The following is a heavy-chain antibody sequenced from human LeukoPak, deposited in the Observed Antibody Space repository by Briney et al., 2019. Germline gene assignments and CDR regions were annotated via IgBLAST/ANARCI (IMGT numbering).Heavy chain of an antibody. CDR3: ARDRLYSSSPGEDYDAFDI. CDR2: ISSSSSTI. D-gene: IGHD6-6*01. CDR1: GFTFSSYS. V-gene: IGHV3-48*01. J-gene: IGHJ3*02. Sequence: GGSLRLSCAASGFTFSSYSMNWVRQAPGKGLEWVSYISSSSSTIYYADSVKGRFTISRDNAKNSLYLQMNSLRAEDTAVYYCARDRLYSSSPGEDYDAFDIWGQGTMVTVSS.